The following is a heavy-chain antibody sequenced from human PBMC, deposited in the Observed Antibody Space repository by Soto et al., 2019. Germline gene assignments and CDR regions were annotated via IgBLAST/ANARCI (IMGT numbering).Heavy chain of an antibody. CDR3: ASDMGYSDGLGFDY. V-gene: IGHV3-33*01. Sequence: QVQLVESGGGVVQPGRSLRLSCAASGFTFSSYGMHWVRQAPGKGLEWVAVIWYDGSNKYYADSVKGRFTISRDNSKNTLYLQMKSLRVEDSAVYYWASDMGYSDGLGFDYWGKGILVAVSS. J-gene: IGHJ4*02. D-gene: IGHD5-18*01. CDR1: GFTFSSYG. CDR2: IWYDGSNK.